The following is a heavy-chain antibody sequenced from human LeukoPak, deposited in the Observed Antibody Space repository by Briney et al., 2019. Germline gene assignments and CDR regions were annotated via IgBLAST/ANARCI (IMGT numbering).Heavy chain of an antibody. CDR3: ARDYRKSDCSGGSCYPDY. J-gene: IGHJ4*02. Sequence: PGGSLRLSCAASGFIVSSNYMSWVRQAPGKGLDWVSIIYDGGNTYYADSVKGRFTISRDRSKNTLYLQMNSLRAEDTAVYYCARDYRKSDCSGGSCYPDYWGQGTLVTVSS. V-gene: IGHV3-53*01. D-gene: IGHD2-15*01. CDR1: GFIVSSNY. CDR2: IYDGGNT.